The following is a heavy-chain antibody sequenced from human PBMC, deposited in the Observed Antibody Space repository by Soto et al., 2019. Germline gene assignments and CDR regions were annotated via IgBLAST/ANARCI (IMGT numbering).Heavy chain of an antibody. CDR1: GAIVTSGENY. CDR3: VRNLAPGYSGNV. Sequence: QVQLQESGPGLVKPSQTLSLACTVSGAIVTSGENYGSWVRQAPGKGLEWIGYVYDSGITYYTPALRSRVTVSLDRPNNQASLKLSSVTAADTAVYFCVRNLAPGYSGNVWGHGRMVTVSS. D-gene: IGHD5-18*01. V-gene: IGHV4-30-4*01. CDR2: VYDSGIT. J-gene: IGHJ3*01.